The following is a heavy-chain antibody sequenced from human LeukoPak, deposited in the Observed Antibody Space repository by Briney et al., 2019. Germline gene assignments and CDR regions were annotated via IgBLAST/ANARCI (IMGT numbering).Heavy chain of an antibody. CDR2: ISDDGRST. CDR1: GFTFSSYG. J-gene: IGHJ4*02. Sequence: GGSLRLSCAASGFTFSSYGMSWVRQAPGKGMEWVSSISDDGRSTYYAESVKGRFTISKDSSKNTMYLQMNNLRAEDTAIYYCAKRVPYTSSSVYFDYWGQGTLVTVSS. CDR3: AKRVPYTSSSVYFDY. V-gene: IGHV3-23*01. D-gene: IGHD6-6*01.